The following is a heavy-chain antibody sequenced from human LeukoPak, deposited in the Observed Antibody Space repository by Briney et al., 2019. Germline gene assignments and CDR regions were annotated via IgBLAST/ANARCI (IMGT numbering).Heavy chain of an antibody. Sequence: SETLSLTCTVSGDSISNYFWNWIRQAPGKGLEWIGYIFYSGGTNYNSSLKSRATISVDRSKNQFYLRLSSVTAADTAVYYCARAKEGTSLVLSFKYHYYFLDVWGIGTTVTVSS. CDR1: GDSISNYF. CDR2: IFYSGGT. CDR3: ARAKEGTSLVLSFKYHYYFLDV. V-gene: IGHV4-59*12. D-gene: IGHD2-2*01. J-gene: IGHJ6*04.